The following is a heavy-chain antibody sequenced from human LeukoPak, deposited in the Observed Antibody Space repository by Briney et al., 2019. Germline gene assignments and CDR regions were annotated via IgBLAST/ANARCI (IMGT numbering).Heavy chain of an antibody. J-gene: IGHJ4*02. D-gene: IGHD3-3*01. CDR1: GGTFSSYA. V-gene: IGHV1-69*13. CDR3: ARGTYYDFWSGPERVAYYFDY. Sequence: SVKASCKASGGTFSSYAISWVRQAPGQGLEWMGGIIPIFGTANYAQKFQGRVTITADESTSTAYMELSSLRSEDTAVYYCARGTYYDFWSGPERVAYYFDYWGQGTLVTVSS. CDR2: IIPIFGTA.